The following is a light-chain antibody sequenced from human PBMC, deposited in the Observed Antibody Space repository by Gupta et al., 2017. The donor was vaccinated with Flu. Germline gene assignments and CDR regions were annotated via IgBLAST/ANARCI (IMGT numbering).Light chain of an antibody. J-gene: IGLJ2*01. V-gene: IGLV1-47*01. CDR2: RNN. Sequence: LLTSPHSVSRTPGQRVTFSCSGSSSNIGSNYVYWYQQLPGAAPRLLIYRNNQRPSGVPDRFSASKFGTSASLAISGLRSEDDADYFCAAWDGNLSGHVVFGGGTKLTVL. CDR1: SSNIGSNY. CDR3: AAWDGNLSGHVV.